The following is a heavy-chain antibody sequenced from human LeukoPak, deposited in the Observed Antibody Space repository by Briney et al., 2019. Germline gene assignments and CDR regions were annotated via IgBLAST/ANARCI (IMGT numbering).Heavy chain of an antibody. Sequence: ASVKVSCKASGYTFTSYYMHWVRQAPGQGLEWMGIINPSGGNTSYAQKFQGRVTITRDTSTSTVYMELSSLRSEDTAVYYCASSGSYYGTKVDYWGQGTLVTVSS. V-gene: IGHV1-46*01. CDR2: INPSGGNT. CDR3: ASSGSYYGTKVDY. CDR1: GYTFTSYY. J-gene: IGHJ4*02. D-gene: IGHD3-10*01.